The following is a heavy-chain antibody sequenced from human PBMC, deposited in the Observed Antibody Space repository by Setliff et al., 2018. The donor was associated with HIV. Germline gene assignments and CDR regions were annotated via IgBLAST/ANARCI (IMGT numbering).Heavy chain of an antibody. CDR2: IIPIIGIT. V-gene: IGHV1-69*10. J-gene: IGHJ5*02. CDR1: GGTFSSYA. CDR3: AKDRGRGTWLDP. D-gene: IGHD3-16*01. Sequence: GASVKVSCKASGGTFSSYAISWVRQAPGQGLEWMGGIIPIIGITNQAQKFQVRVTITADNSTNTAYMELSSLRSEDTAVYYCAKDRGRGTWLDPWGQGTLVTVSS.